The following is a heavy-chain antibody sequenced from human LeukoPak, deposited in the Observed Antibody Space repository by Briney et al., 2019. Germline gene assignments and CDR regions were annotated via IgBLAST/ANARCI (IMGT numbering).Heavy chain of an antibody. Sequence: SETLSLTCTVSGGSLSSSSYYWGWIRQPPGKGLEWIGSIYYSGSTYYNPSLKNRVTISVDTSKNQFSLKLTSVTAADTAVSYCARRRNVVVPVGFDYWGQGTLVTVSS. V-gene: IGHV4-39*01. D-gene: IGHD2-2*01. CDR3: ARRRNVVVPVGFDY. J-gene: IGHJ4*02. CDR2: IYYSGST. CDR1: GGSLSSSSYY.